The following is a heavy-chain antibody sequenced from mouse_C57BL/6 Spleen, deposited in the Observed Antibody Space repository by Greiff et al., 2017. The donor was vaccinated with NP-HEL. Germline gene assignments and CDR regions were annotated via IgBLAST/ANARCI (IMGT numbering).Heavy chain of an antibody. CDR3: ARSGDYYGSSSRYFDV. J-gene: IGHJ1*03. CDR1: GYTFTSYW. Sequence: VQLQQPGAELVKPGASVKLSCKASGYTFTSYWMHWVKQRPGQGLEWIGMIHPNSGSTNYNEKFKSKATLTVDKSSSTAYMQLSSLTSEDSAVYYCARSGDYYGSSSRYFDVCGTGTTVTVSS. D-gene: IGHD1-1*01. V-gene: IGHV1-64*01. CDR2: IHPNSGST.